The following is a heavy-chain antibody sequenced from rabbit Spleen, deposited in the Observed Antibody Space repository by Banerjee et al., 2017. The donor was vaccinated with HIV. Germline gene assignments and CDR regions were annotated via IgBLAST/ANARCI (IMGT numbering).Heavy chain of an antibody. J-gene: IGHJ4*01. CDR1: GFTLSSYYM. V-gene: IGHV1S45*01. D-gene: IGHD4-2*01. CDR2: MYTGNGKN. CDR3: ARDSGREDFNL. Sequence: QEQLEESAGGLVQPGGSLKLSCKASGFTLSSYYMNWVRQAPGKGLEWIGCMYTGNGKNYYASWAKGRFTISKTSSTTVTLQMTSLTAADTATYFCARDSGREDFNLWGPGTLVTVS.